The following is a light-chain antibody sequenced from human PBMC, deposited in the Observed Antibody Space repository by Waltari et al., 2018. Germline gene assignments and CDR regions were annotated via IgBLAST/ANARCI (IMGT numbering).Light chain of an antibody. CDR3: ASWDDILIGRL. Sequence: QSVLTQPPSASAAPGQRANIPCSGRTPNTGNNFVYCYQQPPGTAPRLVIHRASQRPSGIPDRFSGSKSGTSASLAISGLRSEDEADYYCASWDDILIGRLFGGGTKLTVL. CDR1: TPNTGNNF. J-gene: IGLJ2*01. V-gene: IGLV1-47*01. CDR2: RAS.